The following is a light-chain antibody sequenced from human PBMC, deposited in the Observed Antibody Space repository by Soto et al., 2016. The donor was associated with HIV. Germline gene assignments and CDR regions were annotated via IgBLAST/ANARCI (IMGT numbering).Light chain of an antibody. CDR3: QQYNAYSPT. CDR2: KAS. Sequence: DIQMTQSPSTLSASVGDRVTITCRASQSISSWLAWYQQKPGKAPILLIYKASSLESGVPPRFSGSGSGTEFTLTISSLQPDDFATYYCQQYNAYSPTFGGGTKVEIK. J-gene: IGKJ4*01. V-gene: IGKV1-5*03. CDR1: QSISSW.